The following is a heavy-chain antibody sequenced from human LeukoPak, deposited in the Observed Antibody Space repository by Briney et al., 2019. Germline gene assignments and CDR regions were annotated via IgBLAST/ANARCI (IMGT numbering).Heavy chain of an antibody. CDR3: ARGGYDSDY. D-gene: IGHD3-22*01. CDR1: GFTFSSYW. Sequence: GGSLRLSCAASGFTFSSYWMNWARQAPGKGLEWVASINHNGNVNYYVDSVKGRFTISRDNAKNSLYLQMSNLRAEDTAVYFCARGGYDSDYWGQRTLVTVSS. CDR2: INHNGNVN. V-gene: IGHV3-7*03. J-gene: IGHJ4*02.